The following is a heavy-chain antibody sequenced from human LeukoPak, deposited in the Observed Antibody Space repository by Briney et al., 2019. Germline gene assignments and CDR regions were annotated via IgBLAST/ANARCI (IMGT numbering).Heavy chain of an antibody. Sequence: SETLSLTCTVSGGSISSSSYYWGWIRQPPGKELEWIGSIYYSGSTYYNPSLKSRVTISVDTSKNQFSLKLSSVTAADTAVYYCARAIAAAGAYYYYYMDVWGKGTTVTVSS. CDR2: IYYSGST. V-gene: IGHV4-39*07. D-gene: IGHD6-13*01. CDR1: GGSISSSSYY. J-gene: IGHJ6*03. CDR3: ARAIAAAGAYYYYYMDV.